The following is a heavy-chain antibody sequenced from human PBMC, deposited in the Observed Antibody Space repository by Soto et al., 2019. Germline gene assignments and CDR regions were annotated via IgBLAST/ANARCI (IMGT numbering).Heavy chain of an antibody. J-gene: IGHJ6*03. D-gene: IGHD5-12*01. V-gene: IGHV4-30-2*01. CDR1: GGSISSGGYS. CDR2: IYHSGST. CDR3: ARSGYSGYDAKVNDYYYYYYMDV. Sequence: PSETLSLTCAVSGGSISSGGYSWSWIRQPPGKGLEWIGYIYHSGSTYYNPSLKSRVTISVDTSKNQFSLKLSSVTAADTAVYYCARSGYSGYDAKVNDYYYYYYMDVWGKGTTVTVSS.